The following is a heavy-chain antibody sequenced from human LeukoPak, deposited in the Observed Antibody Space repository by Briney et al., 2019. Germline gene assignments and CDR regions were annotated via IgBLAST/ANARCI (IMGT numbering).Heavy chain of an antibody. CDR1: GYTLTELS. CDR2: FDPEDGET. J-gene: IGHJ3*02. Sequence: ASVKVSCKVSGYTLTELSMHWVRQAPGKGLEWMGGFDPEDGETICAQKFQGRVTMTEDASTDTTYMEVSSLRSEDTAVYYCATSSGFGAFDIWGQGTMATVSS. CDR3: ATSSGFGAFDI. D-gene: IGHD3-22*01. V-gene: IGHV1-24*01.